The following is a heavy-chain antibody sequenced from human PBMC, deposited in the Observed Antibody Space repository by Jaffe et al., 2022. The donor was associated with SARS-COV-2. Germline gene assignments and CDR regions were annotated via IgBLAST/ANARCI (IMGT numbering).Heavy chain of an antibody. CDR1: GDSISSSNW. V-gene: IGHV4-4*02. D-gene: IGHD2-2*01. J-gene: IGHJ4*02. CDR2: IYHSGST. CDR3: ARVYCSATSCQYFDY. Sequence: QVQLQESGPGLVKPSGTLSLTCVVSGDSISSSNWWSWVRQPPGKGLEWVGEIYHSGSTNFNPSLKSRVTISIDNSKNQFSLKLNSVTAADTAVYYCARVYCSATSCQYFDYWGQGTLITVSS.